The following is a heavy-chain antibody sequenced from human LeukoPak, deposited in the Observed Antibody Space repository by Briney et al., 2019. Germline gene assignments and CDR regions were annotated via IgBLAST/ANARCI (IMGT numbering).Heavy chain of an antibody. CDR2: ISGSGGTT. V-gene: IGHV3-23*01. CDR1: GFTFSSHT. Sequence: GGSLRLSCAASGFTFSSHTMNWVRQAPGKGLECVSSISGSGGTTYYADSLKGRFTISRDNSKNTLYLQMSSLRAEDTAVYYCAKGNGMIVLAYFDYWGQGTLVTVSS. D-gene: IGHD3-22*01. J-gene: IGHJ4*02. CDR3: AKGNGMIVLAYFDY.